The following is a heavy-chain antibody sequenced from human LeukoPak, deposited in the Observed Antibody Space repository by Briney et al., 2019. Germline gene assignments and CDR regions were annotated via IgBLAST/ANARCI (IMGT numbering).Heavy chain of an antibody. D-gene: IGHD3-10*01. CDR3: ARHYYGSGSPFDY. CDR2: IYTSGST. V-gene: IGHV4-61*02. CDR1: GGSISSGSYY. J-gene: IGHJ4*02. Sequence: PSETLSLTCTVSGGSISSGSYYWSWIRQPAGKGLEWIGRIYTSGSTNYNPSLKSRVTISVDTSKNQFSLKLSSVTAADTAVYYCARHYYGSGSPFDYWGQGTLVTVSS.